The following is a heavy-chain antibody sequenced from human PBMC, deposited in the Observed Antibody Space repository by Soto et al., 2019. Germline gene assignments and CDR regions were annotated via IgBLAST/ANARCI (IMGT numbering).Heavy chain of an antibody. J-gene: IGHJ6*02. CDR2: ISYDGSNK. Sequence: GALRLSCAASGFTFSSYGMHWVRQAPGKGLEWVAVISYDGSNKYYADSVKGRFTISRDNSKNTLYLQMNSLRAEDTAVYYCAKDQPPGDSSGYYDYYGMDVWGQGTTVTVSS. CDR3: AKDQPPGDSSGYYDYYGMDV. V-gene: IGHV3-30*18. D-gene: IGHD3-22*01. CDR1: GFTFSSYG.